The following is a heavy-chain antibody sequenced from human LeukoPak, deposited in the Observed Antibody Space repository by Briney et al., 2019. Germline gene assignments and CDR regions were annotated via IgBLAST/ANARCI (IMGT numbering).Heavy chain of an antibody. D-gene: IGHD2-2*01. J-gene: IGHJ4*02. CDR2: INGDGSST. V-gene: IGHV3-74*01. CDR3: ASWEVPAVMPQDY. CDR1: GFTFSSYW. Sequence: GGSLRLSCAASGFTFSSYWMHWVRQAPGKGLVWVSRINGDGSSTSYADSVKGRFTISRDNAKNTLYLQMNSLRAEDTAVYYCASWEVPAVMPQDYWGQGTLVTVSS.